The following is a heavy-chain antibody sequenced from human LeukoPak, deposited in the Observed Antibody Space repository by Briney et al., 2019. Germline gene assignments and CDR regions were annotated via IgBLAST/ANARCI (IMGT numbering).Heavy chain of an antibody. J-gene: IGHJ5*02. Sequence: SETLSLTCAVYGGSFSGYYWSWIRQPPGKGLEWIGEINHSGSTNYNPSLKSRVTISVDTSKNQFSLKLSSVTAADTAVHYCASHHLLFNDFWSGYPYNWLDPWGQGTLVTVSS. V-gene: IGHV4-34*01. CDR1: GGSFSGYY. CDR3: ASHHLLFNDFWSGYPYNWLDP. D-gene: IGHD3-3*01. CDR2: INHSGST.